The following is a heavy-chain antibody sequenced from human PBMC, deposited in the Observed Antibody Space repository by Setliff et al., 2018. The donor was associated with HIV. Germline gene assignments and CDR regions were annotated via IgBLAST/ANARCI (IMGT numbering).Heavy chain of an antibody. CDR3: ARGERDYGQQDAFDI. J-gene: IGHJ3*02. CDR2: IYYSGST. D-gene: IGHD4-17*01. Sequence: SETLSLTCTVSGGSISSSSYYWGWIRQPPGKGLEWIATIYYSGSTYYNPSLQGRVTMSVDTSKDQFSLKLSSVTAADTAVYYCARGERDYGQQDAFDIWGQETMVTVS. CDR1: GGSISSSSYY. V-gene: IGHV4-39*07.